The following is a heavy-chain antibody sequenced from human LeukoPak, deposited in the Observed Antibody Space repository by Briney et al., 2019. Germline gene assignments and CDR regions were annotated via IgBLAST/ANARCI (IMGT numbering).Heavy chain of an antibody. CDR2: INHSGST. D-gene: IGHD1-26*01. J-gene: IGHJ6*03. V-gene: IGHV4-34*01. Sequence: SETLSLTCAVYGGSFSGYYWSWIRQPPGKGLEWIGEINHSGSTNYNPSLKSRVTISVDTSKNQFSLKLSSVTAADTAVYYCARRSLVGATFYYYYYVDVWGKGTTVTISS. CDR1: GGSFSGYY. CDR3: ARRSLVGATFYYYYYVDV.